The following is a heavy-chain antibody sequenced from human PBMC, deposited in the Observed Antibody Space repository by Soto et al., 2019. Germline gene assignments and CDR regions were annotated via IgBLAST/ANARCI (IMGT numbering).Heavy chain of an antibody. CDR2: IYPGDFDT. J-gene: IGHJ5*01. Sequence: GESLKISCRVSGDSFTTYWIAWVRQMPGKGLEWMGIIYPGDFDTRYSPSFQGQVTISVDKSINTAYLQWNSLKASDSAMYYCARKRSRSYFNWFGPWGQGTLVTVSS. CDR3: ARKRSRSYFNWFGP. V-gene: IGHV5-51*01. D-gene: IGHD1-26*01. CDR1: GDSFTTYW.